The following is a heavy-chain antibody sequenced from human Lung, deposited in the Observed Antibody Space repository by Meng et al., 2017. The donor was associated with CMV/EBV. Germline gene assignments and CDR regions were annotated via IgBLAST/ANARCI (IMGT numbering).Heavy chain of an antibody. D-gene: IGHD3-16*01. CDR3: AKDELLFGGANAFFDH. J-gene: IGHJ4*02. Sequence: GGSXRLXCVVSGLNFRTYGMTWVRQASGKGLEFVSHINAESTNKGYADAVKGRFTISRDNSKNTLYLQMSSLRPEETAIYYCAKDELLFGGANAFFDHWGQGAXVTVSS. CDR2: INAESTNK. CDR1: GLNFRTYG. V-gene: IGHV3-30*02.